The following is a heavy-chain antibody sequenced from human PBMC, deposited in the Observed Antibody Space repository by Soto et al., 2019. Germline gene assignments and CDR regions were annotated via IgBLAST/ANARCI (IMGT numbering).Heavy chain of an antibody. D-gene: IGHD1-26*01. J-gene: IGHJ4*02. CDR2: IYHSGRT. Sequence: SETLSLTCAVSGYSISSGYYWGWIRQPPGKGLEWIGSIYHSGRTYYNPSLKSRLTISLDTSKNQFSLKLTSVTAADTALYFCATTSGSFPDCGQGTLVTVSA. CDR1: GYSISSGYY. CDR3: ATTSGSFPD. V-gene: IGHV4-38-2*01.